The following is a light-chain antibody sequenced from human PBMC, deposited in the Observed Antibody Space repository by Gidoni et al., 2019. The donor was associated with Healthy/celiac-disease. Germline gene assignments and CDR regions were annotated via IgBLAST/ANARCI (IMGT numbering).Light chain of an antibody. Sequence: EIAMTQSPLSLPVTRGEPASISCRSSQSLLHSNGYNYLDWYLQKPGQSPQLLIYLGSNRAPGVPDRFSGSGSGTDFTLKISRVEAEDVGVYYCMQALQTPRTFGQGTKVEIK. CDR2: LGS. CDR3: MQALQTPRT. V-gene: IGKV2-28*01. J-gene: IGKJ1*01. CDR1: QSLLHSNGYNY.